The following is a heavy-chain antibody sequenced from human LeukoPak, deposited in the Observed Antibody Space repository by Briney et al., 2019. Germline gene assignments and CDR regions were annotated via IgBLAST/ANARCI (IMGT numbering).Heavy chain of an antibody. CDR1: GGSISSYC. J-gene: IGHJ5*02. D-gene: IGHD3-10*01. CDR2: IYYSGST. Sequence: SETLSLTCTVSGGSISSYCWSWIRQPPGKGLEWIGYIYYSGSTNYNPSLKSRVTISVDTSKNQFSLKLSSVTAADTAVYYCARDRVTMVRGVPRYFNWFDPWGQGTLVTVSS. V-gene: IGHV4-59*01. CDR3: ARDRVTMVRGVPRYFNWFDP.